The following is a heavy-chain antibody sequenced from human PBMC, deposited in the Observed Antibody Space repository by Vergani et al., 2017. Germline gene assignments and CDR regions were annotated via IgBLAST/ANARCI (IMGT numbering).Heavy chain of an antibody. D-gene: IGHD2-2*01. CDR1: GFTFSSYS. CDR2: ISGSGGST. V-gene: IGHV3-23*04. CDR3: AKAGYCSSTSCSGDIDY. Sequence: EVQLVESGGGLVKPGGSLRLSCAASGFTFSSYSMSWFRQAPGKGLEWVSAISGSGGSTYYADSVKGRFTISRDNSKNTLYLQMNSLRAEDTAVYYCAKAGYCSSTSCSGDIDYWGQGTLVTVSS. J-gene: IGHJ4*02.